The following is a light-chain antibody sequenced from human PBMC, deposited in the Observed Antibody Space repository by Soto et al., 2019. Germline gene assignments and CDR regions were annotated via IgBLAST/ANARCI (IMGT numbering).Light chain of an antibody. CDR2: DVS. CDR1: SSDVGGYNY. J-gene: IGLJ1*01. Sequence: QSALTQPASVSGSPGQSITISCTGTSSDVGGYNYVSWYQQHPGKAPKPMIYDVSNRPSGVSNRLSGSKSGNTASLTISGLQAEDEADYYCSSYTSSSTLEVFGTGTKLTVL. V-gene: IGLV2-14*01. CDR3: SSYTSSSTLEV.